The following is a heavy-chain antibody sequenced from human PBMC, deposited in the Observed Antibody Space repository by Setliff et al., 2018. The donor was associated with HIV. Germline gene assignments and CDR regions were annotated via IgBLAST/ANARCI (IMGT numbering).Heavy chain of an antibody. V-gene: IGHV4-34*01. J-gene: IGHJ4*02. CDR2: VTHSGST. D-gene: IGHD6-19*01. Sequence: SETLSLTCAVYGGSLSGFYWTFIRQSPGKGLEWIGEVTHSGSTTYDPSLKSLITISVDTSKNQFSLKLTSVTAADMGVYYCARGRKKTLAVSGTRYFDFWGQGTLVTVSS. CDR1: GGSLSGFY. CDR3: ARGRKKTLAVSGTRYFDF.